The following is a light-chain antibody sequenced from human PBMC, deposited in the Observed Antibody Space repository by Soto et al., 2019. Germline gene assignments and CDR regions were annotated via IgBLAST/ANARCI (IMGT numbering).Light chain of an antibody. CDR1: RSVLHSSNNQNH. Sequence: DIVMTQSPDSLAVSLGERATINCKSSRSVLHSSNNQNHLAWYQQKPGQPPKLLIYWASTRESGVPDRFSGSGSGTDFTLTISSLQAEDVAVYYCQQYYNSPLAFGQGTKVEIK. CDR2: WAS. V-gene: IGKV4-1*01. CDR3: QQYYNSPLA. J-gene: IGKJ1*01.